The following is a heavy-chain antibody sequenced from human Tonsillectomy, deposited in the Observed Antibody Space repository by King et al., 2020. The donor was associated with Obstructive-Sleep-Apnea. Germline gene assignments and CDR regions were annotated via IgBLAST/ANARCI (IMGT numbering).Heavy chain of an antibody. J-gene: IGHJ4*02. D-gene: IGHD2-8*02. Sequence: VQLVEYGGGLVQPGRSLRLSCAASGFTFDDYAMHWVRQAPGKGLEWVSGISWNSGSTGYADSVKGRFTISRDNAKKSLYLQMNSLRAEDTALYYCVKDLKPVLWGSLDYWVQGTLVTVST. CDR1: GFTFDDYA. CDR3: VKDLKPVLWGSLDY. CDR2: ISWNSGST. V-gene: IGHV3-9*01.